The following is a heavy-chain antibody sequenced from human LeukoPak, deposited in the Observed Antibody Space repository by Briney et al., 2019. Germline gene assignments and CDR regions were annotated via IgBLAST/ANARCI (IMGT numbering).Heavy chain of an antibody. Sequence: GGSLGLSCAASGFTFSSYSMNWVRQAPGKGLEWVSSISSSSYIYYADSVKGRFTISRDNAKNSLYLQMNSLRAEDTAVYYCARDRDTYYYDSSGYYYFDYWGQGTLVTVSS. J-gene: IGHJ4*02. CDR1: GFTFSSYS. D-gene: IGHD3-22*01. V-gene: IGHV3-21*01. CDR2: ISSSSYI. CDR3: ARDRDTYYYDSSGYYYFDY.